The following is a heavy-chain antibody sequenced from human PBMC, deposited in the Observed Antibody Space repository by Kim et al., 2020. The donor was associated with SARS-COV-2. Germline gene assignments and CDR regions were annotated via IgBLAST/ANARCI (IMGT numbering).Heavy chain of an antibody. Sequence: GGSLRLSCAASGFTFSSYSMNWVRQAPGKGLEWVSYISSSSSTIYYADSVKGRFTISRDKAKNSLYLQMNSLRDEDTAVYYCARAGVTVTTISSSRGMDICGEESTVTVSS. CDR2: ISSSSSTI. V-gene: IGHV3-48*02. CDR3: ARAGVTVTTISSSRGMDI. CDR1: GFTFSSYS. D-gene: IGHD4-17*01. J-gene: IGHJ6*04.